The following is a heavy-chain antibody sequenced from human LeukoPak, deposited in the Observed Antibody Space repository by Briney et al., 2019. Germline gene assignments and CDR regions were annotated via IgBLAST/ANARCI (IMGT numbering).Heavy chain of an antibody. J-gene: IGHJ3*02. CDR1: GFTFSSYG. CDR3: ARVLYQPTYKDAFDI. CDR2: IRSSGDST. V-gene: IGHV3-23*01. Sequence: GGSLRLSCAASGFTFSSYGMSWVRQAPGKGLEWVSGIRSSGDSTYYADSVKGRFTISRDNAKNSLYLQMNSLRAEDTAVYYCARVLYQPTYKDAFDIWGQGTMATVSS. D-gene: IGHD2-2*01.